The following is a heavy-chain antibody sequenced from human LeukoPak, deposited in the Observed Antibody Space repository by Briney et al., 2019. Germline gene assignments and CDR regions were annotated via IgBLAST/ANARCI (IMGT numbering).Heavy chain of an antibody. CDR3: ARAPYYYYYMDV. Sequence: GGSLRLSCAASGFTVSSNYMSWVRQAPGKGLKWVSVIYSGGSTYYADSVKGRFTIPRDNSKNTLYLQMNSLRAEDTAVYYCARAPYYYYYMDVWGKGTTVTVSS. CDR2: IYSGGST. CDR1: GFTVSSNY. J-gene: IGHJ6*03. V-gene: IGHV3-66*02.